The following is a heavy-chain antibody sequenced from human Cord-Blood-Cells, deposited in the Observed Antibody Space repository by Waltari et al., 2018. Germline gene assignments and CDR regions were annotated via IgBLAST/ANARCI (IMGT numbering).Heavy chain of an antibody. D-gene: IGHD7-27*01. J-gene: IGHJ3*02. CDR2: INPNSGGT. CDR3: ARGFTGGTDGNAFDI. Sequence: QVQLVKSGAEVKKPGASVKCSCKASGYTSTGYYMHWVRPATGQGLEWMGWINPNSGGTNYAQKFQGWVTMTRDTSISTAYMELSRLRSDDTAVYYCARGFTGGTDGNAFDIWGQGTMVTVSS. CDR1: GYTSTGYY. V-gene: IGHV1-2*04.